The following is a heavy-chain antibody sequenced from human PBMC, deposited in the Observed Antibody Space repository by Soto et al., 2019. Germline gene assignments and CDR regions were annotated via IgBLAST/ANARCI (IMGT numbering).Heavy chain of an antibody. J-gene: IGHJ4*02. V-gene: IGHV4-31*03. Sequence: QVQLQESGPGLVKPSQTLSLTCTVSGGSISSASYYWSWIRQQPGKGLEWFGYIYYSGSTYYNPSLHRRVTISVETSKNHFSLKLSSVTAADTAVYYCARAQTGIFGVGNFDYWGQGTLVTVSS. D-gene: IGHD3-3*01. CDR3: ARAQTGIFGVGNFDY. CDR1: GGSISSASYY. CDR2: IYYSGST.